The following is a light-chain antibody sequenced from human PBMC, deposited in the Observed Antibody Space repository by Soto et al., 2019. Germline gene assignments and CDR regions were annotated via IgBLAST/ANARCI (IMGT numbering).Light chain of an antibody. J-gene: IGKJ1*01. V-gene: IGKV1-39*01. CDR3: QQTDSFPRT. CDR2: AAS. CDR1: QIISSY. Sequence: DIQMTQSPSSLSASVGDRVTITCRASQIISSYLNLYQHKPGKAPKLLIYAASSLQTGVPSRFSGSRSGTDFALTISSLQRDDFATYYCQQTDSFPRTFGQGTKVDI.